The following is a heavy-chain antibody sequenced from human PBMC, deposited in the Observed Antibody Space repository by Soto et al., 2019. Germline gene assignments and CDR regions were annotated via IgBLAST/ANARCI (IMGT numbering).Heavy chain of an antibody. J-gene: IGHJ4*02. V-gene: IGHV4-4*02. CDR1: GDTVSSARW. Sequence: SETLSLTCTVSGDTVSSARWWSWVRLSPGRGLEWIGDIYHLGTTNYNPSLKRRVSISLDKSKNQFSLKLTSVTAADTAVYFCARRYGRAFDYWGQGTLVTVSS. CDR2: IYHLGTT. CDR3: ARRYGRAFDY. D-gene: IGHD1-1*01.